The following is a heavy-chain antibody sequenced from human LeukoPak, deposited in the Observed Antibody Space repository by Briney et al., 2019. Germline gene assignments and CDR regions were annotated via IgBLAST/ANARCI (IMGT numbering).Heavy chain of an antibody. CDR3: ARFAMVRGVMKTLDY. CDR1: GSSFTSYW. Sequence: GESLKISCWDSGSSFTSYWIGWVRQMPGKGLEWMGIIYPGDSDTRYSPSFQGQVTISADKSISTAYLQWSSLKASDTAMYYCARFAMVRGVMKTLDYWGQGTLVTVSS. V-gene: IGHV5-51*01. CDR2: IYPGDSDT. J-gene: IGHJ4*02. D-gene: IGHD3-10*01.